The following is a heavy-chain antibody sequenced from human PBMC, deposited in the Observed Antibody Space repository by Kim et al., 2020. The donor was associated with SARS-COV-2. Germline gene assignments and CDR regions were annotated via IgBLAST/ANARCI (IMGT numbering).Heavy chain of an antibody. Sequence: GGSLRLACAASGFTFDYYVMIGVRQAPGKWLDWVSGSTCNSGCTTYADSVKGRFTITRDNAENSLYLQMNSMRAEDTALYLCARGRGTPPRHYFDFWGQGALVTVSS. CDR2: STCNSGCT. CDR1: GFTFDYYV. D-gene: IGHD3-16*01. J-gene: IGHJ4*02. CDR3: ARGRGTPPRHYFDF. V-gene: IGHV3-20*01.